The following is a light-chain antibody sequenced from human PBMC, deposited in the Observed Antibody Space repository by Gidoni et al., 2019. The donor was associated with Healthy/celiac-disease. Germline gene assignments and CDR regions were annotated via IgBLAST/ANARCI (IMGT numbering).Light chain of an antibody. J-gene: IGKJ1*01. CDR1: QGISSY. V-gene: IGKV1-9*01. CDR3: QKLNSYRA. Sequence: IPLTQSPSFLSASVGDRVTITCRASQGISSYLAWYQQNPGKAPKLLIYAASTLQSGVPSRFSGSGDGIEFTLIISSLQHEEFATYDCQKLNSYRAFGQGTKVEIK. CDR2: AAS.